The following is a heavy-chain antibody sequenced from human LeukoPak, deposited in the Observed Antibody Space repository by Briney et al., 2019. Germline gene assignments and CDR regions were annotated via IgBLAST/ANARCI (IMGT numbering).Heavy chain of an antibody. CDR3: ARDFTMVRGVIQTPDY. V-gene: IGHV3-30*04. D-gene: IGHD3-10*01. CDR1: GFIFSSYA. CDR2: ISYDGSNK. Sequence: GRSLRLSCAASGFIFSSYAMHWVRRAPGKGLEWVALISYDGSNKYYADSVKGRFTISRDNSKNTLYLQMNSLRAEDTAVYYCARDFTMVRGVIQTPDYWGQGTLVTVSS. J-gene: IGHJ4*02.